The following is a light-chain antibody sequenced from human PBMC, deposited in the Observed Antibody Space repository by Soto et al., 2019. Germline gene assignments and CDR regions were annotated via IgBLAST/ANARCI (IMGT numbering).Light chain of an antibody. CDR1: ASNIGNNY. J-gene: IGLJ1*01. CDR2: DND. Sequence: QSVLTQPPSVSAAPGQNVTISCSGSASNIGNNYVSWYQQLPGTAPKLLIYDNDQRPSGIPDRFSASKSGTSATLGITGLQTGDEADYYCEKWDTSLTSGVIVFGTGTQLTVL. V-gene: IGLV1-51*01. CDR3: EKWDTSLTSGVIV.